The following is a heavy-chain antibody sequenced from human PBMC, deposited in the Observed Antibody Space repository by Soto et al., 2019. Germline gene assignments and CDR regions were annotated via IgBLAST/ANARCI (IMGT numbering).Heavy chain of an antibody. J-gene: IGHJ4*02. CDR2: ISSSGRTI. V-gene: IGHV3-11*01. CDR1: GFTFSDYY. CDR3: ARDERVVVPDSQGY. D-gene: IGHD2-2*01. Sequence: QVQLVESGGGLVKPGGSLRLSCAASGFTFSDYYMSWIRQAPGKGLEWVSYISSSGRTIYYAYSVKGRFTISRDNAKNVLYLQMNSLRAEDTAVYYCARDERVVVPDSQGYWGQGTLVTVSS.